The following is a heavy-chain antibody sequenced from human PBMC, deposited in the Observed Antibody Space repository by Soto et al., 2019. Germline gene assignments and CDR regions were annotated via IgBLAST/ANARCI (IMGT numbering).Heavy chain of an antibody. D-gene: IGHD3-22*01. J-gene: IGHJ3*02. CDR1: GGSISSGGYS. CDR2: IYHSGST. CDR3: ARVISRSRYDAFDI. V-gene: IGHV4-30-2*01. Sequence: PSETLSLTCAVSGGSISSGGYSWSWIRQPPGKGLEWIGYIYHSGSTYYNPSLKSRVTISVDTSKNQFSLKLSSVTAADTAVYYCARVISRSRYDAFDIWGQGTMVTVSS.